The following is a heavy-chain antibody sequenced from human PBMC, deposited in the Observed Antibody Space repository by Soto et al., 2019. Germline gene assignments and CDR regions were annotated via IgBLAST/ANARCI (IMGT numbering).Heavy chain of an antibody. J-gene: IGHJ5*02. V-gene: IGHV1-69*13. CDR1: GGTFSSYA. CDR3: ASLTTVVTNWFDH. Sequence: GASVKVSCKASGGTFSSYAISWVRQAPGQGLEWMGGIIPIFGTANYAQKFQGRVTITADESTSTAYMELSSLRSEDTAVYYCASLTTVVTNWFDHWGQGTLVTVSS. CDR2: IIPIFGTA. D-gene: IGHD4-17*01.